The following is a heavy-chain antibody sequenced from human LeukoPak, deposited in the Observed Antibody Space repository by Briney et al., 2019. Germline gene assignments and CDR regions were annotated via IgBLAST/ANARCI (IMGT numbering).Heavy chain of an antibody. V-gene: IGHV4-34*01. J-gene: IGHJ4*02. Sequence: ASETLSLTCAVYGGSFSGYYWSWIRQPPGKGLEWIGEINHSGSTNYNPSLKSRVTISVDTSKNQFSLKLSSVTAADTAVYYCARGGIAAAPYYFDYWGQGTLVTVSS. CDR1: GGSFSGYY. CDR2: INHSGST. CDR3: ARGGIAAAPYYFDY. D-gene: IGHD6-13*01.